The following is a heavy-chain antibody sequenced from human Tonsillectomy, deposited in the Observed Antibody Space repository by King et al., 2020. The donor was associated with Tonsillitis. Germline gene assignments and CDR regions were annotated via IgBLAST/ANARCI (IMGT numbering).Heavy chain of an antibody. J-gene: IGHJ3*02. CDR1: GVSISSGGYS. D-gene: IGHD3-22*01. Sequence: QLQESGSGLVKPSQTLSLTCAVSGVSISSGGYSWSWIRQPPGKGLEWIGYIYEGGNTDYSPSLKSRVTISVDRSKNQFSLRLSSVTAADTAVYYCTKSSAEGYDAFDIWGQGTMVTVSS. CDR2: IYEGGNT. V-gene: IGHV4-30-2*01. CDR3: TKSSAEGYDAFDI.